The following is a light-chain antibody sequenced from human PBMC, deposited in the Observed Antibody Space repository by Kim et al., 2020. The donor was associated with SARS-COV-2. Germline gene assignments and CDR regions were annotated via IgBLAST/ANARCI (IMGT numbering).Light chain of an antibody. CDR1: NIGSKN. Sequence: SYELTQPLSVSVALGQTARISCGRNNIGSKNVHWYQQKPGQAPVLVIYRNSNRPSGIPERFSGSNSENTATLTISRAQAGDEADYYCQVWDSSTAVVFGGGNQLTVL. J-gene: IGLJ2*01. V-gene: IGLV3-9*01. CDR3: QVWDSSTAVV. CDR2: RNS.